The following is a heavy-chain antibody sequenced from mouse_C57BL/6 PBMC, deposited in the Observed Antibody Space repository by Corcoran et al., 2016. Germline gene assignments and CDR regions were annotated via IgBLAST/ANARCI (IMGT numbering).Heavy chain of an antibody. J-gene: IGHJ4*01. V-gene: IGHV1-76*01. CDR2: IYPGSGNT. D-gene: IGHD1-1*01. Sequence: QVQLKQSGAELVRPGASVKLSCKASGYTFTDYYINWVKQRPGQGLEWIARIYPGSGNTYYNEKFKGKATLTAEKSSSTAYMQLSSLTSEDSAVYFCARVGYGSSYAMDYWGQGTSVTVSS. CDR3: ARVGYGSSYAMDY. CDR1: GYTFTDYY.